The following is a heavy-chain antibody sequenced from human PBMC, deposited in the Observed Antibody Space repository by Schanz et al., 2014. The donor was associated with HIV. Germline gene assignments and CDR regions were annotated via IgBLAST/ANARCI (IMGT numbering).Heavy chain of an antibody. V-gene: IGHV3-7*01. CDR3: VRDAAGRFSDRSPGY. D-gene: IGHD2-15*01. Sequence: EVQLLESGGGLEQPGGSLRLSCAASGFNFNNYAMTWVRQAPGKGLEWVANIKQDESEKYYADSVKGRVTISRDNSKNILYLQMNSLRVEDTAVYYCVRDAAGRFSDRSPGYWGQGTLVTVSS. CDR1: GFNFNNYA. CDR2: IKQDESEK. J-gene: IGHJ4*02.